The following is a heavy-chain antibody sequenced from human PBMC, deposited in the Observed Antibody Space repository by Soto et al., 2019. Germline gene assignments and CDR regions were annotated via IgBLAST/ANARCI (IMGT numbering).Heavy chain of an antibody. V-gene: IGHV4-39*02. CDR3: ARDPALGGYSYGGVY. CDR2: IYYSGST. D-gene: IGHD5-18*01. J-gene: IGHJ4*02. Sequence: SETLSLTCTVSGGSISSSSYYWGWIRQPPGKGLEWIGSIYYSGSTYYNPSLKSRVTISVDTSKNQFSLKLSSVTAADTAVYYCARDPALGGYSYGGVYWGQGTLVTVSS. CDR1: GGSISSSSYY.